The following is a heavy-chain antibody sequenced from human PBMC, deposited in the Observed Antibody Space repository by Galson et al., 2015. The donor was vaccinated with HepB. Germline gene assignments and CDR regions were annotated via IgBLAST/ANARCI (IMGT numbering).Heavy chain of an antibody. V-gene: IGHV3-64*01. J-gene: IGHJ2*01. CDR1: GFTFSSYA. CDR3: ARDREMATITNWYFDL. CDR2: ISSNGGST. D-gene: IGHD5-24*01. Sequence: SLRLSCAASGFTFSSYAMHWVRQAPGKGLEYVSAISSNGGSTYYANSVKGRFTISRDNSKNTLYLQMGSLRAEDKAVYYCARDREMATITNWYFDLWGRGTLVTVSS.